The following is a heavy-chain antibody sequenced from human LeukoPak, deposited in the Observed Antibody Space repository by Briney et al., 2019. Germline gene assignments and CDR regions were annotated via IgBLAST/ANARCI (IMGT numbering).Heavy chain of an antibody. CDR2: ISYDGSNK. CDR1: GFTFSSYA. Sequence: PGGSLRLSCAASGFTFSSYAMHWVRQAPGKGLEWVAVISYDGSNKYYADSVKGRFTISRDNAKNSLYLQMNSLRAEDTAVYYCAKDPRWDSSSLMDYWGQGTLVTVSS. CDR3: AKDPRWDSSSLMDY. V-gene: IGHV3-30-3*01. D-gene: IGHD6-6*01. J-gene: IGHJ4*02.